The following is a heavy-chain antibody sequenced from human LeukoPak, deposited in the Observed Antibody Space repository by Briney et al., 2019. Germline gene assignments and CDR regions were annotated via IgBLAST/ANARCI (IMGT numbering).Heavy chain of an antibody. CDR3: AKDQTVAVAGPFDN. J-gene: IGHJ4*02. CDR2: ISGSAVST. CDR1: GFTFSDYY. V-gene: IGHV3-23*01. D-gene: IGHD6-19*01. Sequence: GGSLRLSCAASGFTFSDYYMSWIRQAPGKGLEWVSGISGSAVSTFYADSVKGRFTISRDNSKTTLYLHMDSLRVEDTAVYYCAKDQTVAVAGPFDNWGQGTLVTVSS.